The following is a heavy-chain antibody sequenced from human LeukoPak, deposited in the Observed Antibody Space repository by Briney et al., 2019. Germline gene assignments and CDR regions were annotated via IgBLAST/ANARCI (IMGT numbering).Heavy chain of an antibody. Sequence: SETLSLTCTVSGGSISSYYWSWIRQPPGEGLERIGYIYYSGSTNYNPSLKSRVTISVDTSKNQFSLKLSSVTAADTAVYYCARDTSGWYSKYYYYMDVWGKGTTVTVSS. CDR1: GGSISSYY. D-gene: IGHD6-19*01. CDR2: IYYSGST. V-gene: IGHV4-59*01. J-gene: IGHJ6*03. CDR3: ARDTSGWYSKYYYYMDV.